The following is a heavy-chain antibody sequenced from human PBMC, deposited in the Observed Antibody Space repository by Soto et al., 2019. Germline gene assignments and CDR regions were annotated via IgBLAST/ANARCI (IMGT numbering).Heavy chain of an antibody. D-gene: IGHD3-3*01. CDR1: GFTFSNYA. V-gene: IGHV3-48*03. J-gene: IGHJ6*02. CDR3: ARGGGSEYYDFWSGYYPERYYYGMDV. Sequence: PGGSLRLSCAASGFTFSNYAMNWFRHAPGKGLDLVATISSSCCSTYYAYSVKGRFTISRYNAKNSLYLQMNSLRAEDTAVYYCARGGGSEYYDFWSGYYPERYYYGMDVWGQGTTVTVSS. CDR2: ISSSCCST.